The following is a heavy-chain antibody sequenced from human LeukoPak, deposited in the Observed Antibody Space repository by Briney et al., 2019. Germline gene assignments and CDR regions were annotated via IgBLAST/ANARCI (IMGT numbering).Heavy chain of an antibody. D-gene: IGHD6-13*01. CDR3: AGVSRIAAAEPFDY. Sequence: QSGGSLRLSCAASGFTFSSYEMNWVRQAPGKGLEWVSYISSSGSTIYYADSVKGRFTISRDNAKNSLYLQMNSLRAEDTAVYYCAGVSRIAAAEPFDYWGRGTLVTVSS. J-gene: IGHJ4*02. V-gene: IGHV3-48*03. CDR1: GFTFSSYE. CDR2: ISSSGSTI.